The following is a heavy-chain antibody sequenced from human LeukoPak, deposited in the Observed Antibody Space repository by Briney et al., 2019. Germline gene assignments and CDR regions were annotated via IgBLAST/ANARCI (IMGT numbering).Heavy chain of an antibody. CDR3: AREGENSGFDY. CDR1: GFTFNNYA. CDR2: ISSLSNYI. V-gene: IGHV3-21*01. J-gene: IGHJ4*02. D-gene: IGHD6-19*01. Sequence: GGSLRLSYTASGFTFNNYAMSWVRQAPGKGLEWVSSISSLSNYIYYADSVKGRFTISRDNAKNSLYLQMNSLRAEDTALYYCAREGENSGFDYWGQGTLVIVSS.